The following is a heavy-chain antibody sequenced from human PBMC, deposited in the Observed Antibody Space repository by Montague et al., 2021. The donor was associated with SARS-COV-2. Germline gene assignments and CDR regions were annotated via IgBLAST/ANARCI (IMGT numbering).Heavy chain of an antibody. Sequence: SLRLSCAASGFTFSNSPMSWVRQAPGKGLDWVSVIHSAGRGTYXXXSXXXRFXISRDNLKNTVYLQMNSLRDVDTALSYCAKVGDILTGYSLINLDAWGQGTLVVVSS. J-gene: IGHJ5*02. CDR2: IHSAGRGT. CDR1: GFTFSNSP. V-gene: IGHV3-23*03. CDR3: AKVGDILTGYSLINLDA. D-gene: IGHD3-9*01.